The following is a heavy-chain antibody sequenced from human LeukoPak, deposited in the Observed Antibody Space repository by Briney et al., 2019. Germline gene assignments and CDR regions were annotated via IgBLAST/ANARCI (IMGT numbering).Heavy chain of an antibody. CDR1: GGSISSGDYY. CDR2: IYYSGST. D-gene: IGHD6-6*01. CDR3: ASSSPTGYSSSNYYYYYMDV. Sequence: SETLSLTCTVSGGSISSGDYYWSWIRQHPGKGLEWIGYIYYSGSTYYNPSLKSRVTISVDTSKNQFSLKLSSVTAADTAVYYCASSSPTGYSSSNYYYYYMDVWGKGTTVTVSS. V-gene: IGHV4-31*03. J-gene: IGHJ6*03.